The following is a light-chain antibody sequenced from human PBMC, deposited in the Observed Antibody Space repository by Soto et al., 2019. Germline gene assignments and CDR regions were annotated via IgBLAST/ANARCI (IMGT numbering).Light chain of an antibody. Sequence: DIQMTQSPSSLSASVGDRVIITCRASQDIRIDLGWYQQKPGKAPKRLIYAASSLQTGVPSRFSGSGSGTEFTLTISSLQPGDFATYYCQHYNTYPWKFGQGTKVDIK. J-gene: IGKJ1*01. V-gene: IGKV1-17*01. CDR1: QDIRID. CDR3: QHYNTYPWK. CDR2: AAS.